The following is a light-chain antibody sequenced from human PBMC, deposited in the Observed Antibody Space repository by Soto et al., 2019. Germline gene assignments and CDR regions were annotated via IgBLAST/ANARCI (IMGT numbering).Light chain of an antibody. CDR2: GAS. Sequence: EIVLTQSPGTLSLSPGERATLSCRASQSVSSHSLAWHQQKPGQAPRLLIYGASNRATGIPDRFSGSGSGTDFTLTISRLEPEDFAVYYCQQYGGSPRTFGQRTKVVIK. V-gene: IGKV3-20*01. CDR3: QQYGGSPRT. CDR1: QSVSSHS. J-gene: IGKJ1*01.